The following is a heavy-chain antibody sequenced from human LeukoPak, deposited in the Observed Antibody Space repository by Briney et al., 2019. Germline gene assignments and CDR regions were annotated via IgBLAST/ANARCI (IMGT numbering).Heavy chain of an antibody. CDR3: ARDHPYGDYYFDY. V-gene: IGHV1-2*02. D-gene: IGHD4-17*01. J-gene: IGHJ4*02. Sequence: ASVNVSCKASGYTFTGYYMHWVRQAPGQGLEWMGWINPNSGGTNYAQKFQGRVTMTRDTSISTAYMELSRLRSDDTAVYYCARDHPYGDYYFDYWGQGTLVTVSS. CDR2: INPNSGGT. CDR1: GYTFTGYY.